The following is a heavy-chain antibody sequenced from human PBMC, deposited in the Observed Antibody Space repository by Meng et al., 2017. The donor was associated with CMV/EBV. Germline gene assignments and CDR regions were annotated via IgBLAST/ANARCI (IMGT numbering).Heavy chain of an antibody. CDR3: GKGGGSYRYYYYYYGMDV. D-gene: IGHD1-26*01. V-gene: IGHV1-2*02. CDR2: INHNSGGT. J-gene: IGHJ6*02. CDR1: GYTFTGYY. Sequence: ASVKVSCKASGYTFTGYYMHWVRQAPGQGLEWMGWINHNSGGTNYAQKFQGRVTMTRDTSISTAYMELSSLRSDDTAVYYCGKGGGSYRYYYYYYGMDVWGQGTTVTVSS.